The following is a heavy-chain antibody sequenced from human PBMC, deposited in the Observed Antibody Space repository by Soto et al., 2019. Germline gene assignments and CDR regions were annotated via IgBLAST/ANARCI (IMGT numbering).Heavy chain of an antibody. V-gene: IGHV3-33*01. CDR3: ARDWAWNYDY. Sequence: GGSMRLSCAASGFTFSSYGTHWVRQAPGKGLEWVAVIWYDGSNKYYADSMKGRFTISRDNSKNTLDLQMNSLKPEDSAVYYCARDWAWNYDYWGQGTLVTVSS. CDR2: IWYDGSNK. J-gene: IGHJ4*02. D-gene: IGHD1-7*01. CDR1: GFTFSSYG.